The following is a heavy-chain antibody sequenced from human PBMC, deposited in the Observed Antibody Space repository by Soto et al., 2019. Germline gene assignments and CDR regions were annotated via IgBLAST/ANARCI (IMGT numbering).Heavy chain of an antibody. CDR3: ARGGGYSYGLYYYYGMDV. J-gene: IGHJ6*02. D-gene: IGHD5-18*01. CDR2: IYYSGST. CDR1: GGSISSYY. V-gene: IGHV4-59*01. Sequence: QVQLQESGPGLVKPSETLSLTCTVSGGSISSYYWSWIRQPPGKGLEWIGYIYYSGSTNYNPSLKCRVTISVDTSKNQFSLKLSSVTAADTAVYYCARGGGYSYGLYYYYGMDVWGQGTTVTVSS.